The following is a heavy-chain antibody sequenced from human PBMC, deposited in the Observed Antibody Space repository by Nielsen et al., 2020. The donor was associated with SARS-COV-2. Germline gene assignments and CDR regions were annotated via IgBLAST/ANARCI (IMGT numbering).Heavy chain of an antibody. J-gene: IGHJ6*02. D-gene: IGHD2-15*01. CDR2: IYPGESET. CDR1: GYRFINNW. CDR3: ARFLGYCTGGSCATDFYYYAMDV. V-gene: IGHV5-51*01. Sequence: GGSLRLSCKGSGYRFINNWIGWVRQMPGKGLEWMGIIYPGESETRYSPSFQGQVTISADKSNSTAYLQWSSLKASDTAMYYCARFLGYCTGGSCATDFYYYAMDVWGQGTTVTISS.